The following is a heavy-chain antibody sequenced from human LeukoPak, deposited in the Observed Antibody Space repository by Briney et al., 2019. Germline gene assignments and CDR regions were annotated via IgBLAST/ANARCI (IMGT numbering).Heavy chain of an antibody. CDR1: GFTFSSYA. V-gene: IGHV3-23*01. CDR3: AEDLSITMVRGVIRFPGWFDP. Sequence: GGSLRLSCAASGFTFSSYAMSWVRQAPGKGLEWVSAISGSGGSTYYADSVKGRFTISRDNSKNTLYLQMNSLRAEDTAVYYCAEDLSITMVRGVIRFPGWFDPWGQGTLVTVSS. D-gene: IGHD3-10*01. J-gene: IGHJ5*02. CDR2: ISGSGGST.